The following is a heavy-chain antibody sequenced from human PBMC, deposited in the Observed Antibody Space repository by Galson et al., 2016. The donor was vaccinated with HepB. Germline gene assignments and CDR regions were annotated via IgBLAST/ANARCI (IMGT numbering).Heavy chain of an antibody. CDR1: GFTFSDYY. V-gene: IGHV3-11*04. CDR2: ISSRSSTI. D-gene: IGHD5-18*01. Sequence: SLRLSCAASGFTFSDYYMNWIRQAPGKGLEWISYISSRSSTIYYADYVKGRFTISRDNAKNSLFMQMNSLRAEDTAVYYCVRGGDTVIGAAFDVWGQGTMVTVSS. J-gene: IGHJ3*01. CDR3: VRGGDTVIGAAFDV.